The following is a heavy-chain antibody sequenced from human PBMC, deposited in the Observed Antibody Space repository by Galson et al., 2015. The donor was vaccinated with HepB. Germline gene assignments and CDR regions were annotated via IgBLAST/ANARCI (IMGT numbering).Heavy chain of an antibody. CDR2: VSFDGINR. D-gene: IGHD1-26*01. CDR3: VRDTSTGGTYYVLPDY. CDR1: KFTFSNYT. J-gene: IGHJ4*02. Sequence: SLRLSCAASKFTFSNYTMHWVRQAPGKGLEWVAVVSFDGINRYYGDSVKGRFTISRDNSKNTLSLQMNSLRAEDTAVYYCVRDTSTGGTYYVLPDYWGQGTLVTVSS. V-gene: IGHV3-30-3*01.